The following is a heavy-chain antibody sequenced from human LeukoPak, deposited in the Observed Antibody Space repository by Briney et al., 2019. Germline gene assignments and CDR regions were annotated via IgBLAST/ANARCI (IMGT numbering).Heavy chain of an antibody. J-gene: IGHJ4*02. CDR1: GYSFTSYW. Sequence: GESLKISCKSSGYSFTSYWIGWVRQMSGKGLEWMGIIYPGDSDTRYRPSLQGQVTISADKSISSAYLQWSSLKASDTAMYCCARGFCYGGSCFFDYWGQGTLVTVSS. CDR3: ARGFCYGGSCFFDY. CDR2: IYPGDSDT. V-gene: IGHV5-51*01. D-gene: IGHD2-15*01.